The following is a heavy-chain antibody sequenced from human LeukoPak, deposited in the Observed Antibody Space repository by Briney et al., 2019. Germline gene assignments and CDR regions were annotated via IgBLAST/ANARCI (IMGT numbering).Heavy chain of an antibody. D-gene: IGHD2-15*01. CDR2: IVVNGDWA. Sequence: PGGSLRLSCAASGLTFSKYAMMWLRQAPGKGLEWVAAIVVNGDWALYADSVKGRFTISRDNSKNTLSLQMNGLRVEDTAVYYCAKVMPPGRIRFYSYYMDVWGKGTTVSVS. J-gene: IGHJ6*03. CDR3: AKVMPPGRIRFYSYYMDV. V-gene: IGHV3-23*01. CDR1: GLTFSKYA.